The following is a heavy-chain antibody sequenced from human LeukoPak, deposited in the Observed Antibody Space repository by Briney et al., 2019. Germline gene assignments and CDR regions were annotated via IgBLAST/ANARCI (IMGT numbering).Heavy chain of an antibody. J-gene: IGHJ4*02. CDR1: RFTFSNAW. CDR3: AIDEPNYAPYDFDY. D-gene: IGHD4/OR15-4a*01. CDR2: IKSKADGETT. Sequence: PGGSLRLSCAASRFTFSNAWMNWVRQAPGKGLEWVGRIKSKADGETTDYAAPVKGRFNISRDDSNNMVYLQMNSLKIEDTAVYYCAIDEPNYAPYDFDYWGQGTLVTVSS. V-gene: IGHV3-15*01.